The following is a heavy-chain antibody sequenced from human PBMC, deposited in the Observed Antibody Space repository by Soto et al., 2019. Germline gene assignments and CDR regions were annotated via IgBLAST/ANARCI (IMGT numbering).Heavy chain of an antibody. D-gene: IGHD4-17*01. Sequence: PGGSLRLSCAASGFSFSNAWMHWVRQTPGKGLEWVGHIKSKTDGGTTDFAAPVKGRFTISRDDSKNTVYLQMNSLRTEDTAIYYCTTSGATYYGMDVWGQGTTVTVSS. J-gene: IGHJ6*02. V-gene: IGHV3-15*07. CDR2: IKSKTDGGTT. CDR3: TTSGATYYGMDV. CDR1: GFSFSNAW.